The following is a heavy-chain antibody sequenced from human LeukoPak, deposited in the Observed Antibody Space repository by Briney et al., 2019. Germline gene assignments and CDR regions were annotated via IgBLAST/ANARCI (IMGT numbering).Heavy chain of an antibody. Sequence: SVKVSCKASGGTFSRYAISWVPKAPGQGLEWMGKIIPIFGTANYAQKFQGRVTITTDESTSTAYMELSSLRSEDTAVYYCARERTTVAHSWGWSYYYMDVWGKGTTVTVSS. D-gene: IGHD7-27*01. CDR2: IIPIFGTA. V-gene: IGHV1-69*05. J-gene: IGHJ6*03. CDR3: ARERTTVAHSWGWSYYYMDV. CDR1: GGTFSRYA.